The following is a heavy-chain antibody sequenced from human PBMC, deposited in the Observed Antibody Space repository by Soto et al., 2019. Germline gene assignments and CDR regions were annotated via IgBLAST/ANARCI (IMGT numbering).Heavy chain of an antibody. V-gene: IGHV4-31*03. CDR2: IYYSGST. Sequence: SETLSLTCTVSGGSISSGGYYWSWIRQHPGKGLEWIGYIYYSGSTYYNPSLKSRVTISVDTSKNQFSLKLSSVTAADTAVYYCARESYPRKFDYWGQGTLVTSPQ. J-gene: IGHJ4*02. CDR3: ARESYPRKFDY. CDR1: GGSISSGGYY. D-gene: IGHD3-10*01.